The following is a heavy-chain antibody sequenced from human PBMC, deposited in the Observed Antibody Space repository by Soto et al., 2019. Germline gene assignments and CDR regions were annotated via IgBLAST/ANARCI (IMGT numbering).Heavy chain of an antibody. D-gene: IGHD2-15*01. V-gene: IGHV1-69*06. Sequence: QVQLVQSGAEVKKPGSSVKVSCKASGGTFSSYAISWVRQSPGQGLEWMGGIIPIFGKANYAQKFQGRVTITADKSTSTAYMELSSLRSEDTAVYYCARDQGYCSGGSCYSYYYYGMDVWGQGTTVTVSS. CDR1: GGTFSSYA. J-gene: IGHJ6*02. CDR2: IIPIFGKA. CDR3: ARDQGYCSGGSCYSYYYYGMDV.